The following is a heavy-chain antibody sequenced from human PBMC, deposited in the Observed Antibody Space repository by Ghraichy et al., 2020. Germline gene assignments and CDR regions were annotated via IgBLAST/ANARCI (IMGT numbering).Heavy chain of an antibody. J-gene: IGHJ4*02. CDR3: ARDSWDGSGFYFRGFGY. D-gene: IGHD3-10*01. CDR1: SGSISSYY. V-gene: IGHV4-4*07. Sequence: GSLRLSCTVSSGSISSYYWSWIRQPAGKRLEWIGRIYSSGTTNYNPSLKSRVTMSVDTSKNQVSLKLTSVTAADTAVYYCARDSWDGSGFYFRGFGYWGQGTLVTVSS. CDR2: IYSSGTT.